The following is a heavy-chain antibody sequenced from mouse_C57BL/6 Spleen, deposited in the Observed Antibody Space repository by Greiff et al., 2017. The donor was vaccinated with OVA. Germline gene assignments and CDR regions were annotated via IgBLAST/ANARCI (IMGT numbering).Heavy chain of an antibody. CDR1: GYTFTSYW. V-gene: IGHV1-64*01. Sequence: QVQLQQPGAELVKPGASVKLSCKASGYTFTSYWMHWVKQRPGQGLEWIGMIHPNSGSTNYNEKFKSKATLTVDKSSSTAYMQLSSLTSEDSAVYYCARSGDYYGSSYWGFDYWGRGTTLTVSS. CDR3: ARSGDYYGSSYWGFDY. J-gene: IGHJ2*01. D-gene: IGHD1-1*01. CDR2: IHPNSGST.